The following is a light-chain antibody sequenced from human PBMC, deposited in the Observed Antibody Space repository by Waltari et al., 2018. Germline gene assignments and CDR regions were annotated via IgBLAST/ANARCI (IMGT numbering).Light chain of an antibody. V-gene: IGKV1-6*02. CDR2: AAS. CDR1: QGIRND. CDR3: LQDSNYPFT. J-gene: IGKJ3*01. Sequence: AIQMTQSPSSLSASVVDTVTITRRASQGIRNDLGWYQQKPGKPPKLLIYAASTLQTGVPSRFSGSGFGTDFTLTISSLQPADFATYYCLQDSNYPFTFGPGTKVDIK.